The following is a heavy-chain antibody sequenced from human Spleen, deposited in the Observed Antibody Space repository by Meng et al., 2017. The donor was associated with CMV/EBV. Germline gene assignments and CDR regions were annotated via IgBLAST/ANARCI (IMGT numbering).Heavy chain of an antibody. V-gene: IGHV3-23*01. D-gene: IGHD3-16*01. CDR3: ARSWGSFSPSELDY. J-gene: IGHJ4*02. CDR2: ITGRNGTT. CDR1: GFTFGNFA. Sequence: GGSLRLSCAASGFTFGNFAMNWVRQAPGKGLEWVSSITGRNGTTYYTDSVKGRFTISRDISRSTLFLQLNNLRAEDTALYYCARSWGSFSPSELDYWGQGTLVTVSS.